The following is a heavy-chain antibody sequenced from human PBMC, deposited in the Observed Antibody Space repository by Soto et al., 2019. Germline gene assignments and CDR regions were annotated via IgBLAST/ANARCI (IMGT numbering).Heavy chain of an antibody. CDR1: GGSFTSFI. D-gene: IGHD3-22*01. J-gene: IGHJ4*02. V-gene: IGHV1-3*01. CDR3: ARGSGYYYWDDY. Sequence: ASVKVSCKASGGSFTSFIVTWVRQAPGQKLEWMGRINAVNDVAKYAQKFQGRVTITRDTSASTAYMELSSLRSEDTAVYYCARGSGYYYWDDYWGQGTLVTVSS. CDR2: INAVNDVA.